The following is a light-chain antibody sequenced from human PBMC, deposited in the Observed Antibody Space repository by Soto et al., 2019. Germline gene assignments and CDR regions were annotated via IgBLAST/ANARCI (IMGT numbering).Light chain of an antibody. Sequence: IMLTQSPCTLSLSPGERATLSCRASQSVSSSYLAWYQQKPGQAPRLLIYGASSRATGIPDRFSGSGSGTDFTLTISRLEPEDFAVYYCQQDGSSPPWTFGQGTMVDIK. CDR2: GAS. J-gene: IGKJ1*01. CDR1: QSVSSSY. V-gene: IGKV3-20*01. CDR3: QQDGSSPPWT.